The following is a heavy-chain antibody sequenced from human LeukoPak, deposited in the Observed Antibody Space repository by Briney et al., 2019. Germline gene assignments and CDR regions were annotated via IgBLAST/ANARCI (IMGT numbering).Heavy chain of an antibody. D-gene: IGHD3-10*01. J-gene: IGHJ4*02. V-gene: IGHV4-59*08. CDR3: ARHSTLGWFGELPYYFDY. Sequence: SETLSLTCTVSGGSIGSYYWSWIRQPPGKGLEWIGYIYYSGSTNYNPSLKSRVTISVDTSENQFSLKLSSVTAADTAVYYCARHSTLGWFGELPYYFDYWGQGTLVTVSS. CDR1: GGSIGSYY. CDR2: IYYSGST.